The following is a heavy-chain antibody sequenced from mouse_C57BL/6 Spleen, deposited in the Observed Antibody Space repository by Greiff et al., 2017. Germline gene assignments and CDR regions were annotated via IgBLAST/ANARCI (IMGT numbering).Heavy chain of an antibody. V-gene: IGHV5-9-1*02. CDR2: ISSGGDYI. Sequence: VESGEGLVKPGGSLKLSCAASGFTFSSYAMSWVRQTPEKRLEWVAYISSGGDYIYYADTVKGRFTISRDNARNTLYLQMSSLKSEDTAMYYCTRGNYDDWYFDVWGTGTTVTVAS. D-gene: IGHD2-4*01. J-gene: IGHJ1*03. CDR3: TRGNYDDWYFDV. CDR1: GFTFSSYA.